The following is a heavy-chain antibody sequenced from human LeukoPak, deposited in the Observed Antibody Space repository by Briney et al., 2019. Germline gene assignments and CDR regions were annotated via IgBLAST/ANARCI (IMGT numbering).Heavy chain of an antibody. V-gene: IGHV3-30*18. CDR3: AKDKTYYYDSSGYLNIDY. CDR2: ISYDGSNK. CDR1: GFTFSSYG. J-gene: IGHJ4*02. D-gene: IGHD3-22*01. Sequence: PGGSLRLSCAASGFTFSSYGMHWVRQAPGKGLEWVAVISYDGSNKYYADSVKGRFTISRDNSKNTLYLQVNSLRAEDTAVYYCAKDKTYYYDSSGYLNIDYWGQGTLVTVSS.